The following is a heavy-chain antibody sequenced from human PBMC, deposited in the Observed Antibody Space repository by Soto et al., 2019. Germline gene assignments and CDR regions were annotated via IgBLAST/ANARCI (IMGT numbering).Heavy chain of an antibody. V-gene: IGHV3-48*04. Sequence: PGGSLRLSCAASGFTLSPYHMDWVRQAPGKGLEWVSYINAGSSTIHYADSVRGRFTISRDNAKNSLYLQMDSLRAEDTAVYYCARDGSTETTNFHYAMDVWGQGTTVTV. CDR1: GFTLSPYH. CDR3: ARDGSTETTNFHYAMDV. D-gene: IGHD4-17*01. J-gene: IGHJ6*02. CDR2: INAGSSTI.